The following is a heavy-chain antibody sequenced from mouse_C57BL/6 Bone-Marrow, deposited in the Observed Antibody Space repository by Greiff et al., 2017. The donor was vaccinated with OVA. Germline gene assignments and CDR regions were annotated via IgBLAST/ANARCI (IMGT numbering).Heavy chain of an antibody. CDR2: ILPGSGST. Sequence: VQLQQSGAELMKPGASVKLSCKATGYTFTGYWIAWVKQRPGHGLEWIGEILPGSGSTNYNEKFKGKATFTADTSSNTAYMQLSSLTTEDSAIYYYASRRQLRQAWFAYWGQGTLVTVSA. V-gene: IGHV1-9*01. J-gene: IGHJ3*01. CDR3: ASRRQLRQAWFAY. CDR1: GYTFTGYW. D-gene: IGHD3-2*02.